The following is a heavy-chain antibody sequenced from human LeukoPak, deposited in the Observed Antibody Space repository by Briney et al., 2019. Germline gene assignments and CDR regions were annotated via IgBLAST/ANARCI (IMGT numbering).Heavy chain of an antibody. Sequence: SETLSLTCALYGESSSGYYWNWLRQPPGKGLEWIGEINHSGSTSYNPSLKSRLTISVHTSKNQFSLRVSSVTAADTAVYYCARHSGIYDPFDYWGQGTLVTVSS. V-gene: IGHV4-34*01. CDR1: GESSSGYY. D-gene: IGHD3-10*01. CDR3: ARHSGIYDPFDY. CDR2: INHSGST. J-gene: IGHJ4*02.